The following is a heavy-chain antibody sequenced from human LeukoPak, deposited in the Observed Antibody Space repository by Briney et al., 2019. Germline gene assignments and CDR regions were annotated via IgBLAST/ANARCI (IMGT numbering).Heavy chain of an antibody. J-gene: IGHJ3*02. CDR3: ARSTQPSYYYDSSGYSAFDI. Sequence: GGSLRLSCAASGFTFSGYAMSWVRQAPGKGLEWVSAISGSGGSTYYADSVKARFTIPRDNAKNSLYLQMNRQRAEHRAVYFCARSTQPSYYYDSSGYSAFDIWGQGTMVTVSS. CDR2: ISGSGGST. D-gene: IGHD3-22*01. CDR1: GFTFSGYA. V-gene: IGHV3-23*01.